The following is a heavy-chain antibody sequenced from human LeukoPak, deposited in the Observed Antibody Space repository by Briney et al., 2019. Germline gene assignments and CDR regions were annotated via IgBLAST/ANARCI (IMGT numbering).Heavy chain of an antibody. CDR3: ARGDYLDGFDI. J-gene: IGHJ3*02. Sequence: SETLSLTCTASGGSISSSSYYWGWIRQPPGKGLEWIGSIYYTGSTYYNPSLKSRVTISVDTSKNQFSLKLSSVTAADTAVYYCARGDYLDGFDIWGQGTMVTVSS. D-gene: IGHD2/OR15-2a*01. V-gene: IGHV4-39*01. CDR2: IYYTGST. CDR1: GGSISSSSYY.